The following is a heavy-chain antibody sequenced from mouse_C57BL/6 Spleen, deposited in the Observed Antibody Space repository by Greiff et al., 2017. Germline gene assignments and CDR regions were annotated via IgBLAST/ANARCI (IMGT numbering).Heavy chain of an antibody. V-gene: IGHV6-6*01. Sequence: EVQLVESGGGLVQPGGSMTLSCAASGFTFSDAWMDWVRQSPEKGLEWVAEIRNKANNHATYYAESVKGRFTISRDDSKSSVYLQMNSLRAEDTGIYYCTTLYDYDGYYAMDYWGQGTSVTVSS. D-gene: IGHD2-4*01. J-gene: IGHJ4*01. CDR1: GFTFSDAW. CDR2: IRNKANNHAT. CDR3: TTLYDYDGYYAMDY.